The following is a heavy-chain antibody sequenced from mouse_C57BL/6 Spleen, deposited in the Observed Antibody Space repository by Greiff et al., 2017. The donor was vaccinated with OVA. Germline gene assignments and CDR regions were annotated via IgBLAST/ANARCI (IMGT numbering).Heavy chain of an antibody. Sequence: EVQVVESGGGLVKPGGSLKLSCAASGFTFSDYGMHWVRQAPEKGLEWVAYISSGSSTIYYADTVKGRFTISSDNAKNTLFLQMTSLRSEDTAMYYCARQGPYYAMDYWGQGTSVTVSS. CDR2: ISSGSSTI. CDR1: GFTFSDYG. CDR3: ARQGPYYAMDY. J-gene: IGHJ4*01. V-gene: IGHV5-17*01.